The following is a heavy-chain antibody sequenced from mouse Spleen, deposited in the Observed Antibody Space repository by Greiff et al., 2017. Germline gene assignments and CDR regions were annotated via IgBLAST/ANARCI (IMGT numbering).Heavy chain of an antibody. V-gene: IGHV5-12*02. CDR3: ARLRYLDAMDY. Sequence: EVMLVESGGGLVQPGGSLKLSCATSGFTFSDYYMYWVRRTPEKRLEWVAYISNGGGSTYYPDTVKGRFTISRDNAKNTLYLQMSRLKSEDTAMYYCARLRYLDAMDYWGQGTSVTVSS. J-gene: IGHJ4*01. D-gene: IGHD2-12*01. CDR1: GFTFSDYY. CDR2: ISNGGGST.